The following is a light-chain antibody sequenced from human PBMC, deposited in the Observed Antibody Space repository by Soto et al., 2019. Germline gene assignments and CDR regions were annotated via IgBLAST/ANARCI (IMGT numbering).Light chain of an antibody. CDR1: SSDIGAYNF. CDR3: TSWTTSTTMI. CDR2: DVN. V-gene: IGLV2-14*03. J-gene: IGLJ2*01. Sequence: QSVLPQPASGSGSPGQSITISRTGTSSDIGAYNFVAWYQQQPGKAPKLMLYDVNIRPSGVSNRFSGSKSGNTASLTISGLQAEDEADYYCTSWTTSTTMIFGGGTQLTVL.